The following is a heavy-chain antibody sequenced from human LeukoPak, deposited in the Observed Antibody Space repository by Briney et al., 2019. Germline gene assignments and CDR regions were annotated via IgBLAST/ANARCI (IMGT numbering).Heavy chain of an antibody. CDR2: IYPGDSDT. Sequence: GESLKISCKGSGYSFTSYWIGWVRQMPGKGLEWMGIIYPGDSDTRYSPSFQGQVTISADKSISTAYLQWRSLKASDTAMYYCARFGAGSSWPPHYYFDYWGQGTLVTVSS. CDR1: GYSFTSYW. J-gene: IGHJ4*02. V-gene: IGHV5-51*01. D-gene: IGHD6-13*01. CDR3: ARFGAGSSWPPHYYFDY.